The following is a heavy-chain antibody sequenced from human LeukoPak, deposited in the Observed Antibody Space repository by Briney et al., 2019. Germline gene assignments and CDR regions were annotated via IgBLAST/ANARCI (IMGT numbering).Heavy chain of an antibody. D-gene: IGHD2-2*01. CDR2: INHSGST. CDR1: GGSISNSSYY. V-gene: IGHV4-39*07. Sequence: SETLSLTCTVSGGSISNSSYYWGWIRQPPGKGLEWIGEINHSGSTNYNPSLKSRVTISVDTSKNQFSLKLSSVTAADTAVYYCARGLSVVVPAAMYMKHYYYYYMDVWGKGTTVTVSS. J-gene: IGHJ6*03. CDR3: ARGLSVVVPAAMYMKHYYYYYMDV.